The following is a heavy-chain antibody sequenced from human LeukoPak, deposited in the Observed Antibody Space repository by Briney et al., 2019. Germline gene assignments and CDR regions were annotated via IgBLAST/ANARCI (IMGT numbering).Heavy chain of an antibody. CDR1: GFTFSSYA. D-gene: IGHD3-22*01. V-gene: IGHV3-23*01. J-gene: IGHJ4*02. Sequence: PGGSLRLSCAASGFTFSSYAMSWVRQAPGKRLEWVSAISGSGGSTYYADSVKGRFTISRDNSKNTLYLQMNSLRAEDTAVYYCAKSVYDSSKYYFDYWGQGTLVTVSS. CDR3: AKSVYDSSKYYFDY. CDR2: ISGSGGST.